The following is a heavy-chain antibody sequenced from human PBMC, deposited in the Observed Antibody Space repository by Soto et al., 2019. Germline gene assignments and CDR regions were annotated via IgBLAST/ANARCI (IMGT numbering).Heavy chain of an antibody. CDR2: IIPIFGTA. V-gene: IGHV1-69*13. D-gene: IGHD2-2*01. Sequence: SVKVSCKASGGTFSSYAISWVRQAPGQGLEWMGGIIPIFGTANYAQKFQGRVTITADESTSTAYMELSSLRSEDTAVYYCARKGYCISTSCYPYYYYYYGMDVWGQGTTVTVSS. CDR1: GGTFSSYA. CDR3: ARKGYCISTSCYPYYYYYYGMDV. J-gene: IGHJ6*02.